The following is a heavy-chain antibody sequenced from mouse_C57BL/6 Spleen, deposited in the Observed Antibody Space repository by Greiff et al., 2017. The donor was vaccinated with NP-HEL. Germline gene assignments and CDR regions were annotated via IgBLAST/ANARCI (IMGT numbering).Heavy chain of an antibody. CDR3: ASAYYYGIYYAMDY. J-gene: IGHJ4*01. Sequence: VQLQQPGAELVKPGASVKLSCKASGYTFTSYWMHWVKQRPGRGLEWIGRIDPKSGGTKYNEKFKSKATLTVDKPSSTASMQLSSLPSEDSAVYYCASAYYYGIYYAMDYWGQGTSVTVSS. V-gene: IGHV1-72*01. CDR1: GYTFTSYW. D-gene: IGHD1-1*01. CDR2: IDPKSGGT.